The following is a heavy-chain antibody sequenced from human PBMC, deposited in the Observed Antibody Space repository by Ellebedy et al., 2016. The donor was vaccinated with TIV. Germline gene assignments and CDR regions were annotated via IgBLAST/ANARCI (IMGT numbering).Heavy chain of an antibody. CDR3: ARLRDPNYHYYYGMDV. CDR1: GGSFSTYY. V-gene: IGHV4-34*01. J-gene: IGHJ6*02. Sequence: SETLSLTCAVYGGSFSTYYWSWIRQPPGRGLEWIGEINHSGSTNYNPSLKSRVTISVDTSKNQFSLKLSSVTAADTAVYYCARLRDPNYHYYYGMDVWGQGTTVTVSS. CDR2: INHSGST.